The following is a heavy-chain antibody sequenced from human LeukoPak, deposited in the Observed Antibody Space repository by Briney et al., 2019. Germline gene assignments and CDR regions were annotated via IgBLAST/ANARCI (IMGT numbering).Heavy chain of an antibody. Sequence: ASVKVSCKASGGTFSSYAISWVRQAPGQGLEWMGWISGYSGKTNYAQKLQDRVTMTTDTSTSTAYMELRSLRSDDTAVYYCARGYSGYAPHDYWGQGTLVTVSS. CDR3: ARGYSGYAPHDY. J-gene: IGHJ4*02. CDR2: ISGYSGKT. CDR1: GGTFSSYA. V-gene: IGHV1-18*01. D-gene: IGHD5-12*01.